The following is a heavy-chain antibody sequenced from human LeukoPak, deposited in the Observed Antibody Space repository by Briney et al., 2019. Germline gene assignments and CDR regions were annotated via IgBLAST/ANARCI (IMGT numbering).Heavy chain of an antibody. D-gene: IGHD4-23*01. Sequence: ASVKVSCKASGYTFTGYYMHWVRQAPGQGLEWMGWINPNSGGTNYAQKFQGRVTMTRDTSISTAYMELSRLRSDDTAVYYCARVDVLGPVVNAISGDAFDIWGQGTMVTVSS. CDR3: ARVDVLGPVVNAISGDAFDI. CDR2: INPNSGGT. CDR1: GYTFTGYY. V-gene: IGHV1-2*02. J-gene: IGHJ3*02.